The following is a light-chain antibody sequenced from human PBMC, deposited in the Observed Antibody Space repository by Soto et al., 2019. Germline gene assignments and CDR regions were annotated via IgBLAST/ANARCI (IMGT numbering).Light chain of an antibody. CDR1: SSDVGRYNI. V-gene: IGLV2-23*01. CDR3: CSYAGTSTYA. J-gene: IGLJ1*01. Sequence: QSVLTQPASVSGSPGQSITISCTGTSSDVGRYNIVSWYQQHPGKAPKLMIYEGSKRPSGVSNRFSGSKSGNTASLTISGLXTEDEADYYCCSYAGTSTYAFGSGTKVTV. CDR2: EGS.